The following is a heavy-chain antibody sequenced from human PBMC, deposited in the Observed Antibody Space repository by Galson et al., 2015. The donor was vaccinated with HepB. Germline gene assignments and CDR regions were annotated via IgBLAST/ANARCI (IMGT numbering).Heavy chain of an antibody. Sequence: LSLTCTVSGGSISSSSYYWGWIRQPPGKGLEWIGSIYYSGSTYYNPSLKSRGTISVDTSKNQFSLKLSSVTAADTAVYYCAGHDRYGHYYFDYWGQGTLVTVSS. CDR2: IYYSGST. J-gene: IGHJ4*02. CDR1: GGSISSSSYY. CDR3: AGHDRYGHYYFDY. V-gene: IGHV4-39*01. D-gene: IGHD2-21*01.